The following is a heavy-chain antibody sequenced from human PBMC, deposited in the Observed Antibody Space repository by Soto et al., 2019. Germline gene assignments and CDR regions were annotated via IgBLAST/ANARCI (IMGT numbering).Heavy chain of an antibody. CDR3: ASLYYYYDSSGYYYAFDY. Sequence: SVKVSCKASGGTFSSYAISWVRQAPGQGLEWMGGIIPIFGTANYAQKFQGRVTITADKSTSTAYMELSSLRSEDAAVYYCASLYYYYDSSGYYYAFDYWGQGTLVTVSS. V-gene: IGHV1-69*06. D-gene: IGHD3-22*01. CDR2: IIPIFGTA. J-gene: IGHJ4*02. CDR1: GGTFSSYA.